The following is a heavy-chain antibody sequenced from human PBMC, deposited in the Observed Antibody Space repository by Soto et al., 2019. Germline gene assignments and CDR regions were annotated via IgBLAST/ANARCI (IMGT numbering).Heavy chain of an antibody. CDR2: IWYDGSNK. Sequence: GGSLRLSCAASGFTFSSYGMHWVRQAPGKGLEWVAVIWYDGSNKYYADSVKGRFTISRDNSKNTLYLQMNSLRAEDTAVYYCARGSTMVRGVILLAPDYWDQGTLVTVSS. J-gene: IGHJ4*02. V-gene: IGHV3-33*01. CDR3: ARGSTMVRGVILLAPDY. CDR1: GFTFSSYG. D-gene: IGHD3-10*01.